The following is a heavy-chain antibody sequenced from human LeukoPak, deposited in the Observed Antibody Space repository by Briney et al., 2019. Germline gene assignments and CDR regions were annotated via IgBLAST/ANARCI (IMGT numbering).Heavy chain of an antibody. J-gene: IGHJ4*02. D-gene: IGHD3-22*01. V-gene: IGHV4-34*01. CDR1: GGSFSGYY. CDR2: INHSGST. CDR3: ARERTLFPGDSSGYFDY. Sequence: SETLSLTCAVYGGSFSGYYWSWIRQPPGKGLEWIGEINHSGSTNYNPSLKSRVTISVDTSKNQFSLKLSSVTAADTAVYYCARERTLFPGDSSGYFDYWGQGTLVTVSS.